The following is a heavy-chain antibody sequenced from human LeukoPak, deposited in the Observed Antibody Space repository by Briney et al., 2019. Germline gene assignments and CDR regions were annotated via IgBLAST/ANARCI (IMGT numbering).Heavy chain of an antibody. V-gene: IGHV1-18*01. CDR2: ISAYNDNT. J-gene: IGHJ2*01. D-gene: IGHD4-17*01. CDR1: GYTFTSYG. Sequence: ASVKVSCKASGYTFTSYGISWVRQAPGQGLEWMGWISAYNDNTNYAQKLQGRVTMTTDTSTSTAYMELRSLRSDDTAVYYCARWTVTSGHWHFDLWGRGTLVTVSS. CDR3: ARWTVTSGHWHFDL.